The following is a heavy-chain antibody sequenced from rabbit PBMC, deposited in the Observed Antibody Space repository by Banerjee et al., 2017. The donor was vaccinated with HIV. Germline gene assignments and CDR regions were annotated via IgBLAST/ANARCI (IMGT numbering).Heavy chain of an antibody. Sequence: QEQLVESGGGLVTLGGSLKLSCKASGFDFSSNAMCWVRQAPGKGPEWIACIYNGDGSTYYASWVNGRFTISKTSSTTVTLQMTSLTAADTATYFCAREWAGSNNLNLWGPGTLVTVS. CDR1: GFDFSSNA. J-gene: IGHJ4*01. CDR3: AREWAGSNNLNL. D-gene: IGHD4-2*01. V-gene: IGHV1S47*01. CDR2: IYNGDGST.